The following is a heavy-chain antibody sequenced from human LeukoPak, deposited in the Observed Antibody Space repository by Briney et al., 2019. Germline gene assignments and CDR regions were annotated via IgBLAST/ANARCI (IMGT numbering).Heavy chain of an antibody. D-gene: IGHD6-19*01. V-gene: IGHV4-61*02. CDR3: ARHSGPYSSPLMPFDY. CDR1: GGSISSGSYY. Sequence: SETLSLTFTVSGGSISSGSYYWSWIRQPAGKGLEWIGRIYTSGSTNYNPSLKSRVTISVDTSKNQFSLKLSSVTAADTAVYYCARHSGPYSSPLMPFDYWGQGTLVTVSS. J-gene: IGHJ4*02. CDR2: IYTSGST.